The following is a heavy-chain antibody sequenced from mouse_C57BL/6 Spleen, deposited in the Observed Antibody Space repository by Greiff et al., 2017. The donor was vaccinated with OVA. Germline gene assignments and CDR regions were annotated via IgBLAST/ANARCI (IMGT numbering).Heavy chain of an antibody. V-gene: IGHV1-82*01. Sequence: QVQLKESGPELVKPGASVKISCKASGYAFSSSWMNWVKQRPGKGLEWIGRIYPGDGDTNYNGKFKGKATLTADKSSSTAYMQLSSLTSEDSAVYFCARSYLLLRSDWYFDVWGTGTTVTVSS. CDR3: ARSYLLLRSDWYFDV. CDR1: GYAFSSSW. D-gene: IGHD1-1*01. J-gene: IGHJ1*03. CDR2: IYPGDGDT.